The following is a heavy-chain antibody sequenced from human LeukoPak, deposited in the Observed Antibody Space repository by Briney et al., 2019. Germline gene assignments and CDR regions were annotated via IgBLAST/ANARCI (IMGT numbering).Heavy chain of an antibody. Sequence: SETLSLTCTVSGGFISSSSYYWAWIRQPPGKGLEWIGNMYYSGSTYYNPSLKSRVTISGDTSKNQFSLKLSSVTAADTAVYYCARQGSSGWQPLDYWGQGTLVTVSS. CDR2: MYYSGST. V-gene: IGHV4-39*01. D-gene: IGHD6-19*01. CDR1: GGFISSSSYY. CDR3: ARQGSSGWQPLDY. J-gene: IGHJ4*02.